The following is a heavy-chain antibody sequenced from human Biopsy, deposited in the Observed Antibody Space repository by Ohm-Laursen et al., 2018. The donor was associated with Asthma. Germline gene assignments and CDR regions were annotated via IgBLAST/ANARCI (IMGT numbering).Heavy chain of an antibody. CDR1: GGSINIGDYY. CDR2: IHYSGST. J-gene: IGHJ5*02. Sequence: TLSLTWTVSGGSINIGDYYWSWLRQPPGKGLEWFGFIHYSGSTSYNPSLKGGVTISVDTSKNQFSLKLSSVTAADTAVYYCARASVAASSNWFDPWGQGTLVTVSS. CDR3: ARASVAASSNWFDP. D-gene: IGHD6-19*01. V-gene: IGHV4-30-4*01.